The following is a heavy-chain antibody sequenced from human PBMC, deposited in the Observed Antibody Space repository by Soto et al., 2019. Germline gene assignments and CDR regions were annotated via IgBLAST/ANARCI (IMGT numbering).Heavy chain of an antibody. CDR3: ARGGRGHIAVAGNHYLQY. D-gene: IGHD6-19*01. V-gene: IGHV4-34*01. CDR1: GGSFSGYY. Sequence: QVQLQQWGAGLLKPSETLSLTCAVYGGSFSGYYWSWIRQPPEKGLEWIGEINHSGSTNYNPSLKSRGSISIDXXKXQYXRKLSSVTGADTAVYYCARGGRGHIAVAGNHYLQYWGQGTLVTVSS. J-gene: IGHJ1*01. CDR2: INHSGST.